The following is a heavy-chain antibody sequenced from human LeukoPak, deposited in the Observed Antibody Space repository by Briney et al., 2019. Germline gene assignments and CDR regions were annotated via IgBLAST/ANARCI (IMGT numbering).Heavy chain of an antibody. J-gene: IGHJ4*02. Sequence: GGSLRLSCAASGFTFSSYSMNWVRQAPGKGLEWVSGISWNSGSIGYADSVKGRFTISRDNAKNSLYLQMNSLRAEDTALYYCVKGVHYDFWSGYYDYWGQGTLVTVSS. V-gene: IGHV3-9*01. CDR2: ISWNSGSI. D-gene: IGHD3-3*01. CDR1: GFTFSSYS. CDR3: VKGVHYDFWSGYYDY.